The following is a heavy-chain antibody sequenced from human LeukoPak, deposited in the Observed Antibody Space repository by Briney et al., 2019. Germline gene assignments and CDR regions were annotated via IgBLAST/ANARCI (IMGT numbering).Heavy chain of an antibody. CDR2: IISDGSST. CDR3: ARGESGSSLDS. CDR1: GFTFSNYW. Sequence: GGSLRLSCAASGFTFSNYWMHWVRQAPGKGLVWVSRIISDGSSTSFADSVKGRFTISRENAKNTVYLQMNSLRADDTAVYFCARGESGSSLDSWGQGTLVTVSP. D-gene: IGHD3-3*01. J-gene: IGHJ4*02. V-gene: IGHV3-74*01.